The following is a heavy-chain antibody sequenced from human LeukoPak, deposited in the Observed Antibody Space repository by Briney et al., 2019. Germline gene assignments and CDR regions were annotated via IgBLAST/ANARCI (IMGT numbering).Heavy chain of an antibody. CDR1: GYSFTSYW. CDR2: IYPGDSDT. D-gene: IGHD1-26*01. CDR3: ALSMEQGALNWFDP. V-gene: IGHV5-51*01. Sequence: GESLNISRKGSGYSFTSYWVGWVRQMPGKGLEWMGIIYPGDSDTRYSPSFQGQVTISADKSISIAYLQWSSLKASDTAMYYCALSMEQGALNWFDPWGQGTLVTVSS. J-gene: IGHJ5*02.